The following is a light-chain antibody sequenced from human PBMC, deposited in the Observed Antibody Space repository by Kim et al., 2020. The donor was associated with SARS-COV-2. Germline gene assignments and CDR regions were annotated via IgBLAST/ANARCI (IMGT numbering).Light chain of an antibody. CDR2: RDT. J-gene: IGLJ3*02. V-gene: IGLV3-9*01. Sequence: SVALRQTARITWGGNNIVTKNVRWYQQKPGQAPVLIMYRDTNRPSGIPERFSGSNSGNTATLTISRAQAGDEADYYCQVWDSSTWVFGGGTQLTVL. CDR1: NIVTKN. CDR3: QVWDSSTWV.